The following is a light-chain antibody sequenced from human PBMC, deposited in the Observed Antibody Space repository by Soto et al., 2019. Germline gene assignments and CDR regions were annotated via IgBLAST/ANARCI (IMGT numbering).Light chain of an antibody. V-gene: IGKV3-15*01. CDR2: GAS. Sequence: EIVMTQSPATLSLSPGERATLSCRASQSVSSNLAWYQQNPGQAPRLLIYGASTRATGIPARFSGSGSGTEFSLTISSLQSEDFAVYYCQKYNSWPLTFGGGTKVEIK. CDR1: QSVSSN. CDR3: QKYNSWPLT. J-gene: IGKJ4*01.